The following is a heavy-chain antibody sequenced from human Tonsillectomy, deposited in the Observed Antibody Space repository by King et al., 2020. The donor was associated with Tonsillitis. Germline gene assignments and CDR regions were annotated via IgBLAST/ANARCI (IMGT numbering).Heavy chain of an antibody. D-gene: IGHD4-17*01. V-gene: IGHV3-30-3*01. CDR3: AREDYGEHYFDY. J-gene: IGHJ4*02. CDR2: MSYDGSNE. CDR1: GFTFSNYA. Sequence: VQLVESGGGVVQSGRSLRLSCAASGFTFSNYATHWVRQAPGKGLEWVAVMSYDGSNEYYADSVKGRFTISRDNSKNTLYLQMNSLRTEDTAVYYCAREDYGEHYFDYWGQGTLVTVSS.